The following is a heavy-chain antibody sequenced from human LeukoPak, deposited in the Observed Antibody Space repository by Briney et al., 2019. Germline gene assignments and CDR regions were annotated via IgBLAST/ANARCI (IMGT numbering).Heavy chain of an antibody. Sequence: GASVKVSCNASGYTFTSFAIGWVRQAPGQGLEWMGWISGYNGNTNYAQKLQGRVTMTTDTSTSTAYMELRSLRSDDTAVYYCARVRLYQNWFDPWGQGTLVIVSS. V-gene: IGHV1-18*01. J-gene: IGHJ5*02. D-gene: IGHD2-2*01. CDR1: GYTFTSFA. CDR3: ARVRLYQNWFDP. CDR2: ISGYNGNT.